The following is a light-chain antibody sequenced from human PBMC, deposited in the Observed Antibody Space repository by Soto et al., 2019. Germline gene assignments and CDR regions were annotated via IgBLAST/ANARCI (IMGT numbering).Light chain of an antibody. CDR2: GAS. CDR3: QQYDKWPPT. V-gene: IGKV3-15*01. CDR1: QSISSK. Sequence: EIKMAQSPDTLSVSPGERATLSCRASQSISSKLAWYQQRPGQAPRLLIYGASTRATGVPVRFRGDGSGTEFTLTISGLQSEDFAVYCCQQYDKWPPTFGGGTKVDIK. J-gene: IGKJ4*01.